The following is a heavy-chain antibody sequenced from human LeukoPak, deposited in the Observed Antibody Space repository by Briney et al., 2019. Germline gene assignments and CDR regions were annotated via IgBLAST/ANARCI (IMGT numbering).Heavy chain of an antibody. CDR3: ARSSYSSGRYGGLDV. CDR1: GDSFTSTDDF. J-gene: IGHJ6*02. D-gene: IGHD3-22*01. CDR2: INYSGKT. Sequence: SETLSLTCTVSGDSFTSTDDFWGWIRQPPGKGLEWIGSINYSGKTYYNPSLKSRVIISVDTSKNQVSLRLSSVTAADTAVYYCARSSYSSGRYGGLDVCGQGTTVTVSS. V-gene: IGHV4-39*01.